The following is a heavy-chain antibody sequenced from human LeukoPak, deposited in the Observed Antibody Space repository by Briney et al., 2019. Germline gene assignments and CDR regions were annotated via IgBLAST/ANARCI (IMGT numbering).Heavy chain of an antibody. J-gene: IGHJ3*02. Sequence: KPSETLSLTCAVYGGSFSGYYWSWIRQPPGKGLEWIGEINHSGSTNYNPSLKSRVTISVDTSKNQFSLKLSSVTAADTAVYYCARDPMVVAAGDAFDIWGQGTMVTVSS. CDR3: ARDPMVVAAGDAFDI. CDR2: INHSGST. D-gene: IGHD2-15*01. V-gene: IGHV4-34*01. CDR1: GGSFSGYY.